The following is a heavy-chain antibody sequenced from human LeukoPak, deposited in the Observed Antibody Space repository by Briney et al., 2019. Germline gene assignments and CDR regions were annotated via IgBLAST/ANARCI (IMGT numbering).Heavy chain of an antibody. CDR3: ARLDISTTWYAFDY. J-gene: IGHJ4*02. V-gene: IGHV4-34*01. Sequence: SETLSLTCAVYGESFNRHYWSWIRQPPGKGLEWIAEICHDGNTNYNPSLKSRVTISVDTSNNHFSLKLTSVTAADTAVYYCARLDISTTWYAFDYWGQGTLVTVSS. CDR2: ICHDGNT. CDR1: GESFNRHY. D-gene: IGHD5-12*01.